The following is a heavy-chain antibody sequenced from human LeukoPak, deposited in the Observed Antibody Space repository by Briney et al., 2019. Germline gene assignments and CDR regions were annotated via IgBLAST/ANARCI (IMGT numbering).Heavy chain of an antibody. V-gene: IGHV3-23*01. CDR3: AKDWIQFNRVFDCFDS. D-gene: IGHD5-18*01. CDR1: GFPFETNA. CDR2: IGNTET. Sequence: GGSLRLSCATSGFPFETNAMSWVGQAPGRGREGVATIGNTETFYADSVTGRFTISRDNSKNTGNLQMNRLRVEDTAIYYCAKDWIQFNRVFDCFDSWGQGTLVTVSS. J-gene: IGHJ4*02.